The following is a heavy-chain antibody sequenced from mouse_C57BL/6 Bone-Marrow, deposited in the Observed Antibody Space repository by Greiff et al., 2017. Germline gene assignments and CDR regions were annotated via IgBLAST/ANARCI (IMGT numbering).Heavy chain of an antibody. CDR1: GFHIKDDY. D-gene: IGHD2-1*01. Sequence: EVQLQQSGAELVRPGASVKLSCTASGFHIKDDYMHWVKQRPEQGLEWIGWIDPENGDTEYASKFQGKATITSDTSSNTAYLQLSSLTSDDTAVYSCTTVYGNYGAWFAYWGQGTLVTVSA. V-gene: IGHV14-4*01. CDR2: IDPENGDT. CDR3: TTVYGNYGAWFAY. J-gene: IGHJ3*01.